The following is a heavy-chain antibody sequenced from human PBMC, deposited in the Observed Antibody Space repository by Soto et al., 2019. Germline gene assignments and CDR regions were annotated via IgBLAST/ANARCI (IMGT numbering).Heavy chain of an antibody. CDR1: GFTFSSYA. V-gene: IGHV3-23*01. CDR3: AKDLYDYVWGSYRQSNYFDY. D-gene: IGHD3-16*02. CDR2: ISGSGGST. Sequence: PGGSQRLSCAASGFTFSSYAMSWVRQAPGKGLEWVSAISGSGGSTYYADSVKGRFTISRDNSKNTLYLQMNSLRAEDTAVYYCAKDLYDYVWGSYRQSNYFDYWGQGTLVTVSS. J-gene: IGHJ4*02.